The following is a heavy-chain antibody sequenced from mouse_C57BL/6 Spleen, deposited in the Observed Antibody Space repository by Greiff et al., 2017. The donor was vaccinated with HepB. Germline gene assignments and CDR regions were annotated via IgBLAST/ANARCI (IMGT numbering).Heavy chain of an antibody. D-gene: IGHD1-1*01. CDR2: ISSGGDYI. Sequence: EVMLVESGEGLVKPGGSLKLSCAASGFTFSSYAMSWVRQTPEKRLEWVAYISSGGDYIYYADTVKGRFTISRDNARNTLYLQMSSLKSEDTAMYYCTRVPHYYGSSYGYFDVWGTGTTVTVSS. J-gene: IGHJ1*03. V-gene: IGHV5-9-1*02. CDR3: TRVPHYYGSSYGYFDV. CDR1: GFTFSSYA.